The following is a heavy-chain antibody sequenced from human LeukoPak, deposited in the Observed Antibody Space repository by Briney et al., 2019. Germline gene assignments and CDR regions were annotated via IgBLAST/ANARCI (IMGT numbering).Heavy chain of an antibody. CDR3: ARGTRASFFDI. V-gene: IGHV1-18*03. CDR2: ISAYNGNT. Sequence: ASVKVSCKPSGYALPSYGISWVRQAPGQGLEWMGWISAYNGNTNYAQKFQGRVAMTTDRSRTTAFIEVTSLTYDDMAVYYCARGTRASFFDIWGQGTMVTVSS. CDR1: GYALPSYG. J-gene: IGHJ3*02.